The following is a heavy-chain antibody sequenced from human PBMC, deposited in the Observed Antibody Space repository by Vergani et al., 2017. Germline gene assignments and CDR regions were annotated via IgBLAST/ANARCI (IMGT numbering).Heavy chain of an antibody. CDR2: VFHSGSA. J-gene: IGHJ3*02. CDR3: ARQFWVSQGVGAFET. V-gene: IGHV4-38-2*02. CDR1: GYSISRGYY. Sequence: QLQLQESGPGLVKPSETLSLICTVSGYSISRGYYWGWIRQPPGKGLEWIATVFHSGSAYYNPSLRRRVTISVETSKNQFSLRLTTLTAADTAVYYCARQFWVSQGVGAFETWGRGTEVSVSS. D-gene: IGHD3-16*01.